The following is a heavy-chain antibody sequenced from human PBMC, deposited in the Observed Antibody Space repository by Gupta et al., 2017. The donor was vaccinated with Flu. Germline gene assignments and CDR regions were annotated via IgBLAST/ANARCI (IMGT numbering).Heavy chain of an antibody. CDR2: IRFDGTAT. CDR1: GVTCSSHL. Sequence: QLVESGGGVVQPGGALRLSCNASGVTCSSHLMLWLRQAPGKGLVWVSRIRFDGTATSYADSVKGRFTISRDNAKNTLYLQMNSLRAEDTALYYCAREVVNNWLDPWGQGTLVTVSS. V-gene: IGHV3-74*01. CDR3: AREVVNNWLDP. D-gene: IGHD2-15*01. J-gene: IGHJ5*02.